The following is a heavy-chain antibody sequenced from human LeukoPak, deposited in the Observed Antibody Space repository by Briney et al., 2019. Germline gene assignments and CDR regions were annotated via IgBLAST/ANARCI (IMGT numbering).Heavy chain of an antibody. CDR3: ARVGDWNDLVY. CDR1: GGSISPYY. D-gene: IGHD1-1*01. J-gene: IGHJ4*02. Sequence: SETLSLTCSVSGGSISPYYWSWIRQTPGKGLEWIGYILYSGTTTNYNPSLKSRVTISVDTSKNQFSLKLSSVTAADTAVYYCARVGDWNDLVYWGQGTLVTVSS. CDR2: ILYSGTT. V-gene: IGHV4-59*01.